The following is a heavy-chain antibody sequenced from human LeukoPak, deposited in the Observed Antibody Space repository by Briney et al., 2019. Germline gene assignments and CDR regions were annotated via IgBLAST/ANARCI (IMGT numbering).Heavy chain of an antibody. V-gene: IGHV1-2*02. CDR2: INPNSGGT. Sequence: ASVKVSCKASGYTFAAYYMHWVRQAPGQGLEWMGWINPNSGGTNYAQKFQGRVTMTRDTSISTAYMELSRLRSDDTAVYYCARPSWGYCSSTSCPGGGDAFDIWGQGTMVTVSS. D-gene: IGHD2-2*01. J-gene: IGHJ3*02. CDR1: GYTFAAYY. CDR3: ARPSWGYCSSTSCPGGGDAFDI.